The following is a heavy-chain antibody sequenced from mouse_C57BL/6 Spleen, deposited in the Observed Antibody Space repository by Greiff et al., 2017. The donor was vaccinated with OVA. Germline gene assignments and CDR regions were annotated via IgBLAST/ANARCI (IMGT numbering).Heavy chain of an antibody. Sequence: QVQLQQPGAELVRPGSSVKLSCKASGYTFTSYWMHWVKQRPIQGLEWIGNIDPSDSETHYNQKFKDKATLTVDKSSSTAYMQLSSLTSEDSAVYYCARAYYGNYPWFAYRGQGTLVTVSA. CDR2: IDPSDSET. V-gene: IGHV1-52*01. CDR3: ARAYYGNYPWFAY. D-gene: IGHD2-10*01. J-gene: IGHJ3*01. CDR1: GYTFTSYW.